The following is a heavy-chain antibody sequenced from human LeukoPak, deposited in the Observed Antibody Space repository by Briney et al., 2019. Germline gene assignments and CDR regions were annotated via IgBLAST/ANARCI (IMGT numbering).Heavy chain of an antibody. CDR1: GVSISSYY. D-gene: IGHD3-22*01. J-gene: IGHJ4*02. Sequence: SETLSLTGTVSGVSISSYYWSWIRQRPGKGLKGIGYIYYSENTNYNSSLKSRVTISEDTSKNHFSLKLPSVTAADTAVYYCAGGNFYDSRGHPYHFHFWGQGTLVSVSS. CDR2: IYYSENT. CDR3: AGGNFYDSRGHPYHFHF. V-gene: IGHV4-59*01.